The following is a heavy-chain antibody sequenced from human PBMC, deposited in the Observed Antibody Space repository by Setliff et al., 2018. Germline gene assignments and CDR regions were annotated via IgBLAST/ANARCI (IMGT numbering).Heavy chain of an antibody. J-gene: IGHJ4*02. CDR3: AKEDTAWGLDY. CDR2: MWYDGSQT. Sequence: GGSLRLSCAASGFTFSSYWMNWVRQAPGKGLEWVAVMWYDGSQTRYGDSVRGRFIVSRDTSKNTLYLQMNSLRAEDTAVYYCAKEDTAWGLDYWGQGVLVTVSS. D-gene: IGHD7-27*01. CDR1: GFTFSSYW. V-gene: IGHV3-33*03.